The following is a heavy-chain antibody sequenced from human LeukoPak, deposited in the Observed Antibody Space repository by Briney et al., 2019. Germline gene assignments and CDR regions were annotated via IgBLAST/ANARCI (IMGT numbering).Heavy chain of an antibody. J-gene: IGHJ4*02. CDR2: ISWNSVRI. Sequence: QPGRSLGLSCAASGFTFDDYAMHWVRQAPGKGLEWVSGISWNSVRIGYADSVKGRFTISRDNAKNSLYLQMDSLRAEDTAFYYCAKGVGATIVPPFDYWGQGTLVTVSS. CDR3: AKGVGATIVPPFDY. D-gene: IGHD1-26*01. CDR1: GFTFDDYA. V-gene: IGHV3-9*01.